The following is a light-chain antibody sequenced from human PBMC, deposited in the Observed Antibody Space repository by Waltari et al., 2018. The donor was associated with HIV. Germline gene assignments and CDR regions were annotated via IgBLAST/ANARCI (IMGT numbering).Light chain of an antibody. CDR3: QQYDDGPRGIT. V-gene: IGKV3-15*01. CDR1: QSIIAK. Sequence: EIVMTQSPPTLSVSPGQRVTLSCSASQSIIAKVAWYQQRPGQAPRLLIYEAATRPTGIPARFSGSGSGTEFTLTISSLQSEDFATYFCQQYDDGPRGITFGQGTMLEIK. CDR2: EAA. J-gene: IGKJ2*01.